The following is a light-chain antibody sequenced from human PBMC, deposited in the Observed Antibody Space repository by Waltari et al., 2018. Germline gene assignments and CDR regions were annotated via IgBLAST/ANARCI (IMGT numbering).Light chain of an antibody. V-gene: IGKV2-28*01. CDR1: QSLLYGNGNNY. CDR2: FAS. Sequence: EIVMTQSPLALPVTPGEPASISCRSSQSLLYGNGNNYLSWYLQKPGQPPQLLIYFASSRASGVPDRFIGSGSGTDFTLQISRVEAEDVGIYYCMQSVRTPITFGQGTRLEIK. J-gene: IGKJ5*01. CDR3: MQSVRTPIT.